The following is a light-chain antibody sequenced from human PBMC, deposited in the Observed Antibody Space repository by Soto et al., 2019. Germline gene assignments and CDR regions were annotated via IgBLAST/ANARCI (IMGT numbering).Light chain of an antibody. V-gene: IGKV1D-16*01. J-gene: IGKJ4*01. CDR3: QQYDTYPLT. CDR2: AAS. Sequence: DIQMTQSPSSLSASVGDRVTITCRASQGISGWLAWYQQKPEKAPKFLVYAASSLHSGVPSRFSGSGTRTDFTITISNLQPEDSAPYYCQQYDTYPLTFGGGTKVEIK. CDR1: QGISGW.